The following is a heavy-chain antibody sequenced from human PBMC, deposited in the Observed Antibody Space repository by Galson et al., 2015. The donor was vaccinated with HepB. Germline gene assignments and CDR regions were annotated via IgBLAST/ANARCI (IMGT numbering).Heavy chain of an antibody. CDR2: IKKNSDGGAT. CDR3: TNQYSNEHDY. Sequence: SLRLSCAVSKVTFGNDMMSWVRQVPGQGLEWVGRIKKNSDGGATDYAASVKGRFTISRDDSKNTVYLQMNNLKTEDTAVYYCTNQYSNEHDYWGQGIVVTVSS. V-gene: IGHV3-15*01. J-gene: IGHJ4*02. CDR1: KVTFGNDM. D-gene: IGHD5-18*01.